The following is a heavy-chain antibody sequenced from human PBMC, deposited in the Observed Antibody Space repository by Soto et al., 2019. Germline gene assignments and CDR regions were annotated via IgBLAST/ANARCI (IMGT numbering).Heavy chain of an antibody. Sequence: QVQLVQAGAEVKRPGASVKVFCKASGYTFTTPTMHWVRQAPGQGLAWMGWMNGGNGNTKYSQKFQGRVTFTRDTFASTAYMELSSLRSEDTAVYYCTRLETDYWGQGTLVTVSS. J-gene: IGHJ4*02. CDR2: MNGGNGNT. CDR3: TRLETDY. CDR1: GYTFTTPT. V-gene: IGHV1-3*01.